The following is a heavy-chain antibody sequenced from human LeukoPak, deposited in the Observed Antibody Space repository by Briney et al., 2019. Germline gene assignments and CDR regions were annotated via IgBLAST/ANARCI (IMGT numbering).Heavy chain of an antibody. J-gene: IGHJ4*02. V-gene: IGHV4-4*02. Sequence: PSETLSLTCAVSGGSISSSNWWSWVRQPPGKGLEWIGEIYHSGSTNYNPSLKSRVTISVDKSKNQFSLNLNSVTAADTAVYFCARDEGSAYPFDYWGQGTLVTVSS. CDR3: ARDEGSAYPFDY. CDR1: GGSISSSNW. CDR2: IYHSGST. D-gene: IGHD3-22*01.